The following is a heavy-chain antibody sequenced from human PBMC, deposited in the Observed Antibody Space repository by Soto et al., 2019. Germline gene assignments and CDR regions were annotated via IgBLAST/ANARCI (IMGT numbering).Heavy chain of an antibody. CDR1: GGSFSGYY. Sequence: QVQLQQWGAGLLKPSETLSLTCAVYGGSFSGYYWSWIRQPPGKGLEWIGEINHSGSTNYNPSLKDRVTVSVDTSMNQFSLKLSSVTAADTAVYYCARWGIVVVPAAKRRGDYWGQGTLGTVSS. J-gene: IGHJ4*02. V-gene: IGHV4-34*01. CDR3: ARWGIVVVPAAKRRGDY. CDR2: INHSGST. D-gene: IGHD2-2*01.